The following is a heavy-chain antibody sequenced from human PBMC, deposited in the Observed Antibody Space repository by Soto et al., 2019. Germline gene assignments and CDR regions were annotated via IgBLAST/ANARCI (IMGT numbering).Heavy chain of an antibody. CDR1: GGSISSYY. J-gene: IGHJ5*02. CDR3: ARAKSRGYSGYDWDT. CDR2: IYYSGST. V-gene: IGHV4-59*01. Sequence: SETLSLTCTVSGGSISSYYWSWIRQPPGKGLEWIGYIYYSGSTNYNPSLKSRVTISVDTSKNQFSLKLSSVTAADTAVYYCARAKSRGYSGYDWDTWGQGTLVTVS. D-gene: IGHD5-12*01.